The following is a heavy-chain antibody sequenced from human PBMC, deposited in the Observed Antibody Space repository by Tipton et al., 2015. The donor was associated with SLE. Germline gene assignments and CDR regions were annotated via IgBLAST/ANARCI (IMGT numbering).Heavy chain of an antibody. D-gene: IGHD5-12*01. CDR1: GFTFSSYS. Sequence: SLRLSCAASGFTFSSYSMKWVRQAPGKGLEWVSYISSSSSTIYYADSVKGRFTISRDNAKNSLYLQMNSLRAEDTAVYYCARDSGYGYYYYYGMDVWGQGTTVTVSS. J-gene: IGHJ6*02. V-gene: IGHV3-48*01. CDR3: ARDSGYGYYYYYGMDV. CDR2: ISSSSSTI.